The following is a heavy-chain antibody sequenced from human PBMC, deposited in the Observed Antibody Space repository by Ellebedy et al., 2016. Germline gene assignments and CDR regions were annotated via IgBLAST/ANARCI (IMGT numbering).Heavy chain of an antibody. D-gene: IGHD2-2*01. Sequence: SETLSLTXTVSGGSISSYYWSWIRQPAGKGLGWIGRIYTSGSTNYNPSLKSRVTMSVDTSKNQFSLKLSSVTAADTAVYYCASCSTSCPDAFDIWGQGTMVTVSS. J-gene: IGHJ3*02. CDR3: ASCSTSCPDAFDI. CDR1: GGSISSYY. CDR2: IYTSGST. V-gene: IGHV4-4*07.